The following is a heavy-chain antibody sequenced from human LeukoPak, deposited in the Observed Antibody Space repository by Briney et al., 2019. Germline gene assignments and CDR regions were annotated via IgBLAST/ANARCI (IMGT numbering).Heavy chain of an antibody. V-gene: IGHV4-59*02. CDR2: IYHTGST. J-gene: IGHJ4*02. CDR3: ARHGTASDY. Sequence: NPSETLSLTCTISGGSVSDYYWSWIRQSPGKGLEWIGYIYHTGSTSYSPSLKSRVTISADTSQNQFSLKLSSVTAADTAVYYCARHGTASDYWGQGTLVTVSS. CDR1: GGSVSDYY. D-gene: IGHD6-25*01.